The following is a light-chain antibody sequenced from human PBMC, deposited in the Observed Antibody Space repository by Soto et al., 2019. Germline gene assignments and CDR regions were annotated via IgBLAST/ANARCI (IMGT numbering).Light chain of an antibody. Sequence: QSVLTQPPSASGTPGQRVTISCSGSSSNIGGNTVNWYQKVPGAAPKLIIFNNSQRPSGVPDRFSGSKSGTSASLAIGGLQSEDEADYYCSTWDDSLNGPLFGGGTKLTVL. CDR3: STWDDSLNGPL. V-gene: IGLV1-44*01. CDR2: NNS. CDR1: SSNIGGNT. J-gene: IGLJ2*01.